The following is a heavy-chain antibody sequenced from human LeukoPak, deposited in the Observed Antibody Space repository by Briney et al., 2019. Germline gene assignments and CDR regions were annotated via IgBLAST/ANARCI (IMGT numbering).Heavy chain of an antibody. D-gene: IGHD3-22*01. V-gene: IGHV1-2*02. J-gene: IGHJ6*02. CDR1: GYTFTGYY. Sequence: AASVKVSCEASGYTFTGYYMHWVRQAPGQGLEWIGWINPNSGGTNYAQKFQGRVTMTRDTSISTAYMELSRLRSDDTAVYYCARSYDSSGYYPYYYYGMDVWGQGTTVTVSS. CDR3: ARSYDSSGYYPYYYYGMDV. CDR2: INPNSGGT.